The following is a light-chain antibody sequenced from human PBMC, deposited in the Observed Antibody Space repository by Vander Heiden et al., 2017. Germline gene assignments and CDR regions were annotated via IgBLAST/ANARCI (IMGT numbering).Light chain of an antibody. CDR1: QSVLYSSNNKNY. J-gene: IGKJ5*01. CDR2: WAS. CDR3: QQDDSTPIT. Sequence: DIVMTQSPDSLAVSLGERATINCKSSQSVLYSSNNKNYLAWYQQKPGQPPKLLFYWASTRESGVPDRFSGSGSDSDFTLTISSLHAEDVAVYYCQQDDSTPITFGQGTRLEIK. V-gene: IGKV4-1*01.